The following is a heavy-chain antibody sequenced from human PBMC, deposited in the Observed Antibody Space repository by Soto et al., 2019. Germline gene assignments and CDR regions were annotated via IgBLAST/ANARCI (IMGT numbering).Heavy chain of an antibody. CDR1: GGSFSGYY. CDR2: INHSGST. CDR3: ARGRIQLWLAAPYYYYGMDV. D-gene: IGHD5-18*01. J-gene: IGHJ6*02. V-gene: IGHV4-34*01. Sequence: SETLSLTCAVYGGSFSGYYWSWIRQPPGKGLVWIGEINHSGSTNYNPSLKSRVTISVDTSKNQFSLKLSSATAADTAVYYCARGRIQLWLAAPYYYYGMDVWGQGTTVTVSS.